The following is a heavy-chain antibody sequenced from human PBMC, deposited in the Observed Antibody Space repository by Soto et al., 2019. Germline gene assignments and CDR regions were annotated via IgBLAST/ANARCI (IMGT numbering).Heavy chain of an antibody. V-gene: IGHV4-59*08. CDR3: ARLEEVRFLEWLFSGFDP. Sequence: PSETLSLTCTVSGGSISSYYWSWIRQPPGKGLEWIGYIYYSGSTNYNPSLKSRVTISVDTSKNQFSLKLSSVTAADTAVYYCARLEEVRFLEWLFSGFDPWGQGTLVTVSS. J-gene: IGHJ5*02. CDR1: GGSISSYY. D-gene: IGHD3-3*01. CDR2: IYYSGST.